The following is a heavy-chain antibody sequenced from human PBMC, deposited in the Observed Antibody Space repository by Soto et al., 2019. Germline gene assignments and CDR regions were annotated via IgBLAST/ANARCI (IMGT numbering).Heavy chain of an antibody. J-gene: IGHJ3*02. D-gene: IGHD2-21*02. CDR2: IIPCFGTS. V-gene: IGHV1-69*12. CDR1: GGNFRSES. Sequence: QVHLVQSGAAVTKPGSSVKVSCKASGGNFRSESINWVRQAPGQGLEWMGGIIPCFGTSDYAQKFQGRLTITADESTTTAYMELSSLRSQDTAVYYCARGHEVGGNSDAYDIWGQGTMVIVSS. CDR3: ARGHEVGGNSDAYDI.